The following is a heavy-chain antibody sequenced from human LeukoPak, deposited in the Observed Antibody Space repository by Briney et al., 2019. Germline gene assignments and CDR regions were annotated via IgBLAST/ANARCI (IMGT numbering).Heavy chain of an antibody. D-gene: IGHD1-1*01. Sequence: PGGSLRLSCAASGFTFSSYEMNWVRQAPGKGLEWVSYISSSGSTIYYADSVKGRFTISRDNAKNSLYLQMNSLRAEDTAVYYCARARRPAYYYYMDVWGKGTTVTVSS. CDR1: GFTFSSYE. CDR2: ISSSGSTI. V-gene: IGHV3-48*03. CDR3: ARARRPAYYYYMDV. J-gene: IGHJ6*03.